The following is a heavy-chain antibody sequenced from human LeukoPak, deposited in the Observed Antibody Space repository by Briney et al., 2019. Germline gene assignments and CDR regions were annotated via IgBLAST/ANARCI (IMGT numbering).Heavy chain of an antibody. D-gene: IGHD6-13*01. CDR2: IYTSGST. J-gene: IGHJ4*02. V-gene: IGHV4-4*07. CDR1: GGSFSSYY. Sequence: SETLSLTCTVSGGSFSSYYWSWIRQPAGKGLEWIGRIYTSGSTNYNPSLKSRVTMSVDTSKNQFSLKLSSVTAADTAVYYCARDWFRELFGAAAEGGDYWGQGTLVTVSS. CDR3: ARDWFRELFGAAAEGGDY.